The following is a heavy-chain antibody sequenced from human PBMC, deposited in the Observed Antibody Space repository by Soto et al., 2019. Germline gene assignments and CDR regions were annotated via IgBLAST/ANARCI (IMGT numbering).Heavy chain of an antibody. Sequence: QVQLVQSGAEVKKPGASVKVSCKASGYTFTSYGISWVRQAPGQGLEWMGWISAYNGNTNYAQKLQGRVTMTTDTTTSTAYMELRSLRSDDTAVYYCARSTFIAAAGPRHLRSYGMDVWGQGTTVTVSS. CDR1: GYTFTSYG. V-gene: IGHV1-18*01. CDR2: ISAYNGNT. D-gene: IGHD6-13*01. J-gene: IGHJ6*02. CDR3: ARSTFIAAAGPRHLRSYGMDV.